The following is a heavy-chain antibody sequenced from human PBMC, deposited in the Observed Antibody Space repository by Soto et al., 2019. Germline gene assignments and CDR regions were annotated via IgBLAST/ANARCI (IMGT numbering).Heavy chain of an antibody. D-gene: IGHD2-15*01. Sequence: EVQLLESGGGLVQPGGSLRLSCAASGFTFSSYAMSWVRQAPGKGLEWVSAISGSGGSTNYADSVKGRFTISRDNSKNTLYLQMNSLRAEDTAVYYCAKARHCSGGSCYSFDYWGQGTLVTVSS. CDR3: AKARHCSGGSCYSFDY. CDR2: ISGSGGST. J-gene: IGHJ4*02. CDR1: GFTFSSYA. V-gene: IGHV3-23*01.